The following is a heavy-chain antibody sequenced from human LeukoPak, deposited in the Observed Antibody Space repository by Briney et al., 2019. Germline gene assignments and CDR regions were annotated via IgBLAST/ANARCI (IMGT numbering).Heavy chain of an antibody. Sequence: PGGSLRLSCAASGFTFSSYWMSWVRQAPGKGLEWVANIKQDESEKYYVDSVKGRFTISRDNAKNSLYLQVSSLRAEDTAVYYCARVNELGYSGYGWDYWGQGTLVTVSS. CDR3: ARVNELGYSGYGWDY. CDR2: IKQDESEK. V-gene: IGHV3-7*01. J-gene: IGHJ4*02. D-gene: IGHD5-12*01. CDR1: GFTFSSYW.